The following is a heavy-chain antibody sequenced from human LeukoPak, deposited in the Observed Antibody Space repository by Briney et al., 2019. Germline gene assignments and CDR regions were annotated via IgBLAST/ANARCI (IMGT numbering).Heavy chain of an antibody. J-gene: IGHJ4*02. D-gene: IGHD6-19*01. CDR3: AHQYSRDWYVDYFDY. CDR2: IYWDDDK. CDR1: GFSLSTSEVG. Sequence: SGPTLVKPTQTLTLTCTFSGFSLSTSEVGVGWIRQPPGKALEWLALIYWDDDKRYSPSLKSRLTITKDTSKNQVVLTMTNMDPVDTATYYCAHQYSRDWYVDYFDYWGQGTLVTVSS. V-gene: IGHV2-5*02.